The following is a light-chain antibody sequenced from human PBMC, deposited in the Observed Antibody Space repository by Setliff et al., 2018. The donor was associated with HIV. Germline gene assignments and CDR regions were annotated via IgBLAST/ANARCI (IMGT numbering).Light chain of an antibody. CDR2: DNT. J-gene: IGLJ1*01. CDR1: TSNIGAGHD. V-gene: IGLV1-40*01. Sequence: QSVLTQPPSVSGAPGQRVTISCTGSTSNIGAGHDVHWYRQLPGTAPKLLIYDNTNRPSGVPDRFSGSKSGTSASLAITGLQAEDEADYYRQSYDNSLSGCGFGSVTKVTV. CDR3: QSYDNSLSGCG.